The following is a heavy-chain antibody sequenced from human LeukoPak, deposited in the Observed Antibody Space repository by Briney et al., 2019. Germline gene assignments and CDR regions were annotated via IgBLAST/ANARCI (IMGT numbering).Heavy chain of an antibody. J-gene: IGHJ4*02. CDR1: GGSISSGGYS. D-gene: IGHD1-26*01. Sequence: SETLSLTCTVPGGSISSGGYSWSWIRQPPGKGLEWIGYIYHSGSTYYNPSLKSRVTISVDRSKNQFSLKLSSVTAADTAVYYCARETVGATLDYWGQGTLVTVSS. V-gene: IGHV4-30-2*01. CDR3: ARETVGATLDY. CDR2: IYHSGST.